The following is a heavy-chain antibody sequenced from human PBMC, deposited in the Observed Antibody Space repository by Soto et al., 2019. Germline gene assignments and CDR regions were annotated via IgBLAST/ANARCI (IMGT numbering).Heavy chain of an antibody. J-gene: IGHJ6*02. CDR3: AREGGITIFGVVNYYYGMDV. CDR2: IYYGGST. CDR1: GGSISSGGYY. Sequence: SETLSLTCTVSGGSISSGGYYWSWIRQHPGKGLEWIGYIYYGGSTYYNPSLKSRVTISVDTSKNQFSLKLSSVTAADTAVYYCAREGGITIFGVVNYYYGMDVWGQGTTVTVSS. V-gene: IGHV4-31*03. D-gene: IGHD3-3*01.